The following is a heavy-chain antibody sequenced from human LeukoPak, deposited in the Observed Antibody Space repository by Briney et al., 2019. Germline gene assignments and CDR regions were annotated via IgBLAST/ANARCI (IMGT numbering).Heavy chain of an antibody. Sequence: GGSLRLSCAASGFTFSNAWMSWVRQAPGKGLEWVGRIKSKTDGGTTDYAAPVKGRFTISRDDSKNTLYLQMNSLKTEDTAVYYCTTDPWLLWFGDPYGPDYWGQGTLVTVSS. CDR3: TTDPWLLWFGDPYGPDY. J-gene: IGHJ4*02. V-gene: IGHV3-15*01. CDR1: GFTFSNAW. CDR2: IKSKTDGGTT. D-gene: IGHD3-10*01.